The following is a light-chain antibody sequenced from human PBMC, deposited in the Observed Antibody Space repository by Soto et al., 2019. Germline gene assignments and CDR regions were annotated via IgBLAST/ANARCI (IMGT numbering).Light chain of an antibody. V-gene: IGLV4-69*01. J-gene: IGLJ1*01. CDR2: LNSDGSH. Sequence: QSVLTQSPSASASLGAWVKLTCTLSSGHSSYAIAWHQQQPEKGPRYLMKLNSDGSHSKGDGIPDRFSGSSSGAERYLTISILQSEDEADYYCQTWGTGIHYVFGTGTKVTVL. CDR3: QTWGTGIHYV. CDR1: SGHSSYA.